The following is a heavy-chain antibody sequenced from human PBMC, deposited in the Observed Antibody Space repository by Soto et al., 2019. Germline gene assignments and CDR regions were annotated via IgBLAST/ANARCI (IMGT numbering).Heavy chain of an antibody. CDR1: GYTFTSHY. J-gene: IGHJ4*02. CDR2: INPSGDTT. CDR3: ARASGSYMRVCED. V-gene: IGHV1-46*01. Sequence: ASVKVSCKASGYTFTSHYMHWIRQAPGQGLEWMGIINPSGDTTNYAQKFQGRLTATRDTSTSTVYMELSSLRSEDTAVYYCARASGSYMRVCEDWGQGTPVTVSS. D-gene: IGHD1-26*01.